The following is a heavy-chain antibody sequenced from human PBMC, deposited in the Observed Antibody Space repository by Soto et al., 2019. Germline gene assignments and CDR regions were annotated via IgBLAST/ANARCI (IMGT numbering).Heavy chain of an antibody. CDR2: IYYSGST. J-gene: IGHJ4*02. D-gene: IGHD6-6*01. V-gene: IGHV4-59*08. CDR3: ARHRVRIAATSEFDY. Sequence: SETLSLTCTVSGGSISSYYWSWIRQPPGKGLEWIGYIYYSGSTNYNPSLKSRVTISVDTSKNQFSLKLSSVTAADTAVYYCARHRVRIAATSEFDYWGQGTLVTVSS. CDR1: GGSISSYY.